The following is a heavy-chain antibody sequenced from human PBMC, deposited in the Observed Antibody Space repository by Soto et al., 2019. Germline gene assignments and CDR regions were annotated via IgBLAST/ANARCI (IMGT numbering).Heavy chain of an antibody. Sequence: QVQLVQSGAEVRKPGSSVKVSCKVSGGTFSSYAISWVRQAPGQGLEWMGGIIPMFGTPNYAQKFQGRVTITADKSTNTAYMELNSLTSEDTAVYYCARAAGYHYESSGYQYWYFDLWGRGTLVTVSS. CDR3: ARAAGYHYESSGYQYWYFDL. D-gene: IGHD3-22*01. J-gene: IGHJ2*01. CDR1: GGTFSSYA. V-gene: IGHV1-69*06. CDR2: IIPMFGTP.